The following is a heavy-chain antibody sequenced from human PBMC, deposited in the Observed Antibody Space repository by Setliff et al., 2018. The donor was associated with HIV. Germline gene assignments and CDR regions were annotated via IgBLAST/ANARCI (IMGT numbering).Heavy chain of an antibody. V-gene: IGHV4-4*07. CDR3: ARTLAYHAFDI. CDR2: IYTSGST. J-gene: IGHJ3*02. CDR1: GGSISSYY. Sequence: SETLSLTCTVSGGSISSYYGSWIRQPAGKGLEWIGRIYTSGSTNYNPSLKSRVTMSVDTSKNQFSLKLSSVAAADTAVYYCARTLAYHAFDIWGQGTMVTVSS. D-gene: IGHD2-2*01.